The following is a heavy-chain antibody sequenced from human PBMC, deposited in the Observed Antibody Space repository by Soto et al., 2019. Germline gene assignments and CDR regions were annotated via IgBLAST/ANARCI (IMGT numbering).Heavy chain of an antibody. CDR2: IYYSGST. V-gene: IGHV4-39*01. J-gene: IGHJ4*02. CDR3: AKHGYCSGGSCYPRPSYFDQ. CDR1: GGSISSSSYY. Sequence: SETLSLTCTVSGGSISSSSYYWGWIRQPPGKGLEWIGSIYYSGSTYYNPSLKSRVTISVDTSKNHFSLKLNSVTAADTAVYYCAKHGYCSGGSCYPRPSYFDQWGQGTQVTVSS. D-gene: IGHD2-15*01.